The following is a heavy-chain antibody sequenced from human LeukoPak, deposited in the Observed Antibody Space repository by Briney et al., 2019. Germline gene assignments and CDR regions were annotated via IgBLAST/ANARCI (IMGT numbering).Heavy chain of an antibody. Sequence: GGSLRLSCVVSGFTVSSNYMSWVRQAPGKGLEWVSVLYSGGNTYHADSVKGRFTISRDNSKNTLYLQMNSLRAEDTAVYYCAREGASSSFGYRGQGTLVTVSS. J-gene: IGHJ4*02. V-gene: IGHV3-53*01. CDR2: LYSGGNT. CDR3: AREGASSSFGY. D-gene: IGHD6-13*01. CDR1: GFTVSSNY.